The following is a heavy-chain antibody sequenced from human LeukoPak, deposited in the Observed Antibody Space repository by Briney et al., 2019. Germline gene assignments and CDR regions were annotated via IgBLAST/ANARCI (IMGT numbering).Heavy chain of an antibody. CDR2: IRYDGSNK. J-gene: IGHJ4*02. CDR1: GFTFSSYG. CDR3: VPEYYDSSGYSQFDY. V-gene: IGHV3-30*02. Sequence: GGSLRLSCAASGFTFSSYGMHWVRQAPGKGLEWVAVIRYDGSNKYYADSVKGRFTISRDNSKNTLYLQMNSLRAEDTAVYYCVPEYYDSSGYSQFDYWGQGTLVTVSS. D-gene: IGHD3-22*01.